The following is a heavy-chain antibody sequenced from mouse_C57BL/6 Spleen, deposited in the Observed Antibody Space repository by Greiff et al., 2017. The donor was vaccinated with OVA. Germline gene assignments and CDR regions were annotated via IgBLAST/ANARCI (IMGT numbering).Heavy chain of an antibody. CDR2: IHPNSGST. Sequence: VQLQQPGAELVKPGASVKLSCKASGYTFTSYWMHWVKQRPGQGLEWIGMIHPNSGSTNYNEKFKSKATLTVDKSSSTAYMQLSSLTSEDSAVYYCARDEGGYYSDYWGQGTTLTVSS. D-gene: IGHD1-1*02. J-gene: IGHJ2*01. V-gene: IGHV1-64*01. CDR3: ARDEGGYYSDY. CDR1: GYTFTSYW.